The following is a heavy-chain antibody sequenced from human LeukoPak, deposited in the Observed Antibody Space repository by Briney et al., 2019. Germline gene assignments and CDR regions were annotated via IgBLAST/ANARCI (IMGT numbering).Heavy chain of an antibody. V-gene: IGHV3-23*01. CDR2: ISGSGGST. J-gene: IGHJ4*02. CDR3: AKALGPTEYYFDY. Sequence: PGGSLRLSCAASGFTFSSFAMSWVRQAPGKGLEWVSAISGSGGSTYYADSVKGRFTISRDNSKNTLYLQMNSLRAEDTAVYYCAKALGPTEYYFDYWGQGTLVTVSS. CDR1: GFTFSSFA. D-gene: IGHD3-16*02.